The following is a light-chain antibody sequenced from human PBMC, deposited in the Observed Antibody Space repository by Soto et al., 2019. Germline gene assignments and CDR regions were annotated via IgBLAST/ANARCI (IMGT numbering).Light chain of an antibody. CDR3: QQYVNLPLT. CDR2: DAS. Sequence: DIQMTQSPSSLSSSVGDSVTITCQASHDIDQFLNWFQQKPGKAPKLLIYDASNLETGVPSRFSASGSGTDFTFTISSLQPEEIAQYYCQQYVNLPLTFGQGTRLDI. V-gene: IGKV1-33*01. CDR1: HDIDQF. J-gene: IGKJ5*01.